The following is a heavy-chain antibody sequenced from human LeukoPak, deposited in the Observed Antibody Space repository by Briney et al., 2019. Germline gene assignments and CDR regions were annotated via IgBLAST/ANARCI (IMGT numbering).Heavy chain of an antibody. CDR3: ARSKLSSGWYVPFDY. D-gene: IGHD6-19*01. J-gene: IGHJ4*02. Sequence: SVKVSCKASGGTFSSYAISWVRQAPGQGLEWMGGIIPIFGTANYAQKFQGRVTMTRDTSISTAYMELSRLRSDDTAVYYCARSKLSSGWYVPFDYWGQGTLVTVSS. CDR1: GGTFSSYA. V-gene: IGHV1-69*05. CDR2: IIPIFGTA.